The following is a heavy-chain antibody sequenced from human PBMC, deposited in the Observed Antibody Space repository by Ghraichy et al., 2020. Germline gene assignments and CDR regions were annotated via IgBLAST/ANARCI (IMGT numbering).Heavy chain of an antibody. Sequence: GGSLRLSCAASGFTFSSYGMHWVRQAPGKGLEWVAVIWYDGSNKYYADSVKGRFTISRDNSKNTLYLQMNSLRAEDTAVYYCAKDRGPSVDHNYYYYYGMDVWGQGTTVTVSS. D-gene: IGHD5-12*01. CDR3: AKDRGPSVDHNYYYYYGMDV. V-gene: IGHV3-33*06. CDR2: IWYDGSNK. J-gene: IGHJ6*02. CDR1: GFTFSSYG.